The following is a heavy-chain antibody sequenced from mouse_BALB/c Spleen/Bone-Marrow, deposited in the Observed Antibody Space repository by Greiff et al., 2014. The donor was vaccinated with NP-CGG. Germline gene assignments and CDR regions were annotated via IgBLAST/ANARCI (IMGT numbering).Heavy chain of an antibody. D-gene: IGHD2-1*01. CDR1: GFSIQDTY. J-gene: IGHJ4*01. V-gene: IGHV14-3*02. CDR3: SHYGNNADYAMDY. Sequence: VQLQQSGADLVKPGASVKLSCTASGFSIQDTYMHWVKQRPEQGLEWIGRIDPATGNTKYDPKFQGKATITADTSSNTAYLQLSSLTSEDTAVYYCSHYGNNADYAMDYWGQGTSVAVSS. CDR2: IDPATGNT.